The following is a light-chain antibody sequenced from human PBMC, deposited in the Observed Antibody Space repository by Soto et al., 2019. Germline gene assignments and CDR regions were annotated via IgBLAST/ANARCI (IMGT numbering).Light chain of an antibody. CDR2: GAS. Sequence: EIVLTQSPGTLSLSPGERATLSCRASQSVSSSYLAWYQQKPGQAPRLLIYGASSRATGIPDRLSGSGSGTDFTLTISRLEPEDFAVYYCQQYGSSFLTFGGGTKVEIK. CDR1: QSVSSSY. J-gene: IGKJ4*01. V-gene: IGKV3-20*01. CDR3: QQYGSSFLT.